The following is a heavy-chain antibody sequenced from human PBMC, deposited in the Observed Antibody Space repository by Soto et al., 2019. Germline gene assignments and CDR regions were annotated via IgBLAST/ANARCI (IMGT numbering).Heavy chain of an antibody. V-gene: IGHV4-59*01. CDR1: GASISSYH. D-gene: IGHD3-16*01. CDR3: AAAVPAEYVFPYYYMDV. CDR2: IYYSGSA. J-gene: IGHJ6*03. Sequence: QVQLQESGPGLVKPSETLSLTCTVSGASISSYHWSWIRQTPGKGLEWIGHIYYSGSANYNPSLKRRVTFSVDTSKNQVSLKLSSVTAADTGVYYCAAAVPAEYVFPYYYMDVWGKGTTVTVSS.